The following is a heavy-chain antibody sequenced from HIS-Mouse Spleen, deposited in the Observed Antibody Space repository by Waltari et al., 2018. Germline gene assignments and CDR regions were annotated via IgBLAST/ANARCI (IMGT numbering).Heavy chain of an antibody. D-gene: IGHD4-17*01. CDR2: IKQDGSEK. J-gene: IGHJ4*02. Sequence: EVQLVESGGGLVQPGGSLSLSCEASGFSFSRYLRLWLRQAPGKGLEWVANIKQDGSEKYYVDSVKGRVTISRDNAKNSLYLQMNSLRAEDTAVYYCAREPHYGGNSHFDYWGQGTLVTVSS. V-gene: IGHV3-7*01. CDR3: AREPHYGGNSHFDY. CDR1: GFSFSRYL.